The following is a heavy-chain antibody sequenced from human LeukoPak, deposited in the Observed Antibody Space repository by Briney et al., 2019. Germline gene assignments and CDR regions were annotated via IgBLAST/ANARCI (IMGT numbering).Heavy chain of an antibody. CDR1: GYTFTGYY. V-gene: IGHV1-2*02. Sequence: GASVKVSCKASGYTFTGYYMHWVRQAPGQGLEWMGWINPNSGGTNYAQKFQGRVTMTRDTSISTAYMELSRLRSDDTAVYYCARAGISGSYGPLLYYYYYMDVWGKGTTVTVSS. CDR3: ARAGISGSYGPLLYYYYYMDV. J-gene: IGHJ6*03. D-gene: IGHD1-26*01. CDR2: INPNSGGT.